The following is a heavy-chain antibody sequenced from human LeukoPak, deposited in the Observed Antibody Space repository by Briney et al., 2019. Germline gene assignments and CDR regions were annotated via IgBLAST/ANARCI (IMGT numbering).Heavy chain of an antibody. CDR2: ISWNSGRI. V-gene: IGHV3-9*01. D-gene: IGHD3-10*01. Sequence: GGSLTLSCTASGFTFDDFAKHWVRQARGEGREGGPGISWNSGRIGYENSVKCPFTISRGNDTNSLYLQINSLRAEDTALYYCTKEPGFNDGSRNYFDYWGQGNLVSVSS. J-gene: IGHJ4*02. CDR1: GFTFDDFA. CDR3: TKEPGFNDGSRNYFDY.